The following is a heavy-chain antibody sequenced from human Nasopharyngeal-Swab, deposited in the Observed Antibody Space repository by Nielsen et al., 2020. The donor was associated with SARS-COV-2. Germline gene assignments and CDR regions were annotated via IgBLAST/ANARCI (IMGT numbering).Heavy chain of an antibody. CDR1: GGTFSSYA. CDR2: IIPILGTA. CDR3: ARGGREGSSWQDWYFDL. Sequence: SVKVSCKASGGTFSSYAISWVRQAPGQGLEWMGGIIPILGTANYAQKFQGRVTITADESTSTAYMELSSLRSEDTAVYYCARGGREGSSWQDWYFDLWGRGTLVTVSS. D-gene: IGHD6-13*01. J-gene: IGHJ2*01. V-gene: IGHV1-69*13.